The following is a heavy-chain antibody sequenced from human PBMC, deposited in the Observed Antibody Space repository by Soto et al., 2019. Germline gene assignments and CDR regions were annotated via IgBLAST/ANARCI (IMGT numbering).Heavy chain of an antibody. D-gene: IGHD5-12*01. CDR1: GFTFSSYG. CDR3: AKDLMDIVDPRTIDY. Sequence: GGALRLSCAASGFTFSSYGMHWVRQAPGKGLEWVAAISYDGSNKYYADSVKGRFTISRDNSKNTLYLQMNSLRAEDTAVYYCAKDLMDIVDPRTIDYWGQGTLVTVSS. V-gene: IGHV3-30*18. CDR2: ISYDGSNK. J-gene: IGHJ4*02.